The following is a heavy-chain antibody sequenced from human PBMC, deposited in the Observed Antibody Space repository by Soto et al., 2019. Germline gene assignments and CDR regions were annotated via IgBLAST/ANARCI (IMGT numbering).Heavy chain of an antibody. CDR2: IYSGGST. D-gene: IGHD3-3*01. V-gene: IGHV3-66*01. J-gene: IGHJ3*01. CDR1: GFTVSSNY. CDR3: ARDNRFLDCLSPFDF. Sequence: PGGSLRLSCAASGFTVSSNYMSWVRQAPGKGLEWVSVIYSGGSTYYADSVKGRFTISRDNSKNTLYLQMNSLRAEDTAVYYCARDNRFLDCLSPFDFWGQGTMVTGSS.